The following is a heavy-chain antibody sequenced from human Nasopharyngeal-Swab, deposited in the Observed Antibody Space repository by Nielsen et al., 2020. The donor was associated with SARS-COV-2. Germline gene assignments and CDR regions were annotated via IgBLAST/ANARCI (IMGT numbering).Heavy chain of an antibody. CDR2: ISAYNGNT. CDR3: ARGPLGSSWSVGDY. D-gene: IGHD6-13*01. V-gene: IGHV1-18*04. Sequence: GSVQVSCKASGYTFTRYVIRWLRPPPAQGLEGMGWISAYNGNTNYAQKLQGRVTMTTDTSTSTYYMELRRRRADDAVVYYWARGPLGSSWSVGDYWGQGTLVTVSS. CDR1: GYTFTRYV. J-gene: IGHJ4*02.